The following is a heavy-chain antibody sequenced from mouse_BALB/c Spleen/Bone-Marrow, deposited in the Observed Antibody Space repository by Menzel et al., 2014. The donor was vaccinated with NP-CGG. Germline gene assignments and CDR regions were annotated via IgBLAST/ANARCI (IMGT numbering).Heavy chain of an antibody. CDR3: ARTIATLYYAMDY. CDR1: GFTFTSYW. V-gene: IGHV1S81*02. J-gene: IGHJ4*01. CDR2: INPSNGRP. Sequence: VQLQQSGAELVKPGASVKLSCKASGFTFTSYWMHWVKRRPGQGLEWIGEINPSNGRPNYNGKFKSKATLTVDKSSSTAYMHLSSLRSEDSAVYYCARTIATLYYAMDYWGQGTSVTVSS.